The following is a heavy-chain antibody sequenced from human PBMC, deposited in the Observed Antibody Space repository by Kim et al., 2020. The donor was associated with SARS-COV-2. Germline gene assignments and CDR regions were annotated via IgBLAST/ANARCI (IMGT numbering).Heavy chain of an antibody. Sequence: YSRKFQGRVTITRDTSASTAYMELSSLRSEDTAVYYCARARYGSGSYHGYWGQGTLVTVSS. V-gene: IGHV1-3*01. J-gene: IGHJ4*02. D-gene: IGHD3-10*01. CDR3: ARARYGSGSYHGY.